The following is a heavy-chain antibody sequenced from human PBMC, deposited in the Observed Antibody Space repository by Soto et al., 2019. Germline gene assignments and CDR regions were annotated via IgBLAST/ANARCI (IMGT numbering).Heavy chain of an antibody. CDR3: ARAIYSGSSGMDV. D-gene: IGHD3-10*01. CDR1: GGSISSSSYY. Sequence: SETLSLTCTVSGGSISSSSYYWGWIRQPPGKGLEWIGSIYYSGSTYYNPSLKSRVTISVDTSKNQFSLKLSSVTAADTAVYYCARAIYSGSSGMDVWRQGTTVTVSS. CDR2: IYYSGST. J-gene: IGHJ6*02. V-gene: IGHV4-39*01.